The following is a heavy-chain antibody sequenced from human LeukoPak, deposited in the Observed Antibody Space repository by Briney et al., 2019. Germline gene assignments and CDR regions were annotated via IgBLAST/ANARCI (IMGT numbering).Heavy chain of an antibody. J-gene: IGHJ3*01. CDR1: GFTFSSYG. CDR3: TKVRLLGALDDAFDV. D-gene: IGHD7-27*01. CDR2: IWYDGSNK. V-gene: IGHV3-30*02. Sequence: GGSLRLSCAASGFTFSSYGMHWVRQAPGKGLEWVAVIWYDGSNKYYADSVKGRFTISRDNSRNTVYLQLNSLRPEDTAVYYCTKVRLLGALDDAFDVWGQGTTVTVSS.